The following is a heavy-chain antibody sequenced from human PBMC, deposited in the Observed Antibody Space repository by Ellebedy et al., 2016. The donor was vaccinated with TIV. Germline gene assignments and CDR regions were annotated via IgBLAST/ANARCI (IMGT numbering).Heavy chain of an antibody. CDR1: GFTFSNAW. CDR3: AGIVMLVAYGMDL. Sequence: GESLKISXAASGFTFSNAWMTWVRQAPGKGLEWISYIDHTGSTIYYADSVKGRFTISRDNAKNSLYLQMNSLRAEDTAVYYCAGIVMLVAYGMDLWGQGTTVTVSS. CDR2: IDHTGSTI. J-gene: IGHJ6*02. D-gene: IGHD2-15*01. V-gene: IGHV3-11*01.